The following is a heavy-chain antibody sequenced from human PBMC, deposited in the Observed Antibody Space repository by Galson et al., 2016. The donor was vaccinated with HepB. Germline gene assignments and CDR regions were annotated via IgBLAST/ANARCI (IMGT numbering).Heavy chain of an antibody. CDR2: IYYSGST. Sequence: GLEWIGYIYYSGSTNYNPSFKSRLTISVDTSRNQFSLKLSSVTAADTAVYYCARLASYGMDVWGQGTTVTVS. V-gene: IGHV4-61*07. J-gene: IGHJ6*02. CDR3: ARLASYGMDV.